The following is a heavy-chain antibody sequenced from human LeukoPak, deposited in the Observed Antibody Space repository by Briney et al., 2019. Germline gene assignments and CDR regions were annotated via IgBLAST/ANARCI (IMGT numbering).Heavy chain of an antibody. D-gene: IGHD4-23*01. CDR1: GGSISNSY. CDR3: AGDNPSRGGNSHDY. CDR2: MYLGGSS. Sequence: PSETLSLTCTVSGGSISNSYWSWIRLPPGKGMGWHGFMYLGGSSNYNLSLKRTVSISVATSENQFSLKLTSVPTAGPAVAFCAGDNPSRGGNSHDYWRQGTLATVSS. J-gene: IGHJ4*02. V-gene: IGHV4-59*01.